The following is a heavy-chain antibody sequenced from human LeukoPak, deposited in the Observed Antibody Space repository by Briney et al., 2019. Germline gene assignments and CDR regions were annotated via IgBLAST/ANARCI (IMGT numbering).Heavy chain of an antibody. CDR2: MNPNSGNT. J-gene: IGHJ5*02. Sequence: GASVKVSCKASGYTFTSYDINWVRQATGQGLEWMGWMNPNSGNTGYAQKFQGRVTMTRNTSISTAYMELSSLRSEDTAVYYWARVRQQLVFWKKYNWFDPWGQGTLVTVSS. D-gene: IGHD6-13*01. CDR3: ARVRQQLVFWKKYNWFDP. V-gene: IGHV1-8*01. CDR1: GYTFTSYD.